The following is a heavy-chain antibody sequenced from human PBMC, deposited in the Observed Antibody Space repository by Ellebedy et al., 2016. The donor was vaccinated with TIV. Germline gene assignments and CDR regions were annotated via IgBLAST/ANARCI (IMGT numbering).Heavy chain of an antibody. V-gene: IGHV3-66*01. CDR1: GFTFSSYG. Sequence: GESLKISCAASGFTFSSYGMHWVRQAPGKGLEWVSVIYSGGSTYYADSVKGRFTISRDNSKNTLYLQINSLRAEDTAVYYCARARSSGWLHTPDYWGQGLLVTVSS. J-gene: IGHJ4*02. D-gene: IGHD6-19*01. CDR3: ARARSSGWLHTPDY. CDR2: IYSGGST.